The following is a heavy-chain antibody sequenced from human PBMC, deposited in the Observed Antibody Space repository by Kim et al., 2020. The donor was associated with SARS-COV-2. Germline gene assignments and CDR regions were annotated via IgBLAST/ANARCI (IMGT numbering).Heavy chain of an antibody. J-gene: IGHJ5*02. CDR3: ARDRVIAVAGTIGGDWFDP. D-gene: IGHD6-19*01. CDR2: INSDGSST. CDR1: GFTFSSYW. V-gene: IGHV3-74*01. Sequence: GGFLRLSCAASGFTFSSYWMHWVRQAAGKGLVWVSRINSDGSSTSYADSVKGRFTISRDNAKNTLYLQMNSLRAEDTAVYYCARDRVIAVAGTIGGDWFDPWGQGTLVTVSS.